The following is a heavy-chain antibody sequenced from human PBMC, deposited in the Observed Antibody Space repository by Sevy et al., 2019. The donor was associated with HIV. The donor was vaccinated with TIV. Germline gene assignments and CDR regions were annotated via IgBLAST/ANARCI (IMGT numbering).Heavy chain of an antibody. D-gene: IGHD1-26*01. V-gene: IGHV3-74*01. CDR2: IKTDGSDT. J-gene: IGHJ5*02. CDR1: GFSFTDFW. CDR3: ARRPTDQSGSYWFDP. Sequence: GGSLRLSCKASGFSFTDFWMQWVRQVPGKGPEWVSRIKTDGSDTSYADSVKGRFTISRDNTKNTLYLQMNSLRAEDTAVYYCARRPTDQSGSYWFDPWGQGTLVTVSS.